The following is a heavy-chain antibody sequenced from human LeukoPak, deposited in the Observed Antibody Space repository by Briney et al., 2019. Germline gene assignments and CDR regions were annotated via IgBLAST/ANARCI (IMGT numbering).Heavy chain of an antibody. Sequence: ASVKVSGKASGYTFTSYGISWVRQAPGQGLEWMGWISAYNGNTNYAQKLQGRVTMTTDTSTSTAYMELRSLRSDDTAVYYCAREVITMINSGSYFDLWGRGTLVTVSS. V-gene: IGHV1-18*01. CDR3: AREVITMINSGSYFDL. CDR2: ISAYNGNT. CDR1: GYTFTSYG. J-gene: IGHJ2*01. D-gene: IGHD3-22*01.